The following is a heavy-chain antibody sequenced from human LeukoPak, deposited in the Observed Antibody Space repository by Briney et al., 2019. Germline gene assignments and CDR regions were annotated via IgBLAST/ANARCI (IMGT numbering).Heavy chain of an antibody. J-gene: IGHJ3*02. CDR3: VRDLAPYDRSAYYDAFDI. Sequence: GGSLRLSCAASGFTFDDYAMHWVRQAPGKGLEWVSGITWNRDNIGYGDSVKGRFTISRDNARNSFYLQMDDLRVEDTAVYYCVRDLAPYDRSAYYDAFDIWGQGTKVTVSS. V-gene: IGHV3-9*01. CDR1: GFTFDDYA. D-gene: IGHD3-22*01. CDR2: ITWNRDNI.